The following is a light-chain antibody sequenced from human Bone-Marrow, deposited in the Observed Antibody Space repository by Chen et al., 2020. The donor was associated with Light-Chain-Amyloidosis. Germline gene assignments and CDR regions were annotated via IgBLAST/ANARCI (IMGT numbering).Light chain of an antibody. Sequence: SYVLTQPSSVSVAPGPTPPIAGGGNNIGSTSVHWYQQSPGQAPLLVVYDDSDRPSGIPERLSGSNSGNTATLTISRVEAGDEADYYCQVWDRSSDRPVFGGGTKLTVL. V-gene: IGLV3-21*02. CDR3: QVWDRSSDRPV. CDR1: NIGSTS. CDR2: DDS. J-gene: IGLJ3*02.